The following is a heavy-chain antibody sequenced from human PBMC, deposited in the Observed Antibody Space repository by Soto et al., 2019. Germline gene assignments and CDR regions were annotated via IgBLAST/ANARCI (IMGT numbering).Heavy chain of an antibody. CDR2: ISGSGGST. D-gene: IGHD3-3*01. V-gene: IGHV3-23*01. Sequence: GGSLRLSCAASGFTFGSLAMSWVRQVPGKGMEWGSAISGSGGSTYYADSVKGRFTITRDNSENTLYLQMNSLRAEDTAVYYCARGSGDFDYWGQGTLVTVSS. J-gene: IGHJ4*02. CDR3: ARGSGDFDY. CDR1: GFTFGSLA.